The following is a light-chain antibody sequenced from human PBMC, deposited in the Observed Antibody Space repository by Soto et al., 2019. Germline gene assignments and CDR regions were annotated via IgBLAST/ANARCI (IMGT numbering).Light chain of an antibody. Sequence: EIVLTQSPGTLSLSPGERATLSCRASQSVSSSYLAWYQQKPGQAPRLLIYGASSRATGIPDRFSGSGAGTDFTLTISRLEPEDFAVYYCQQYNNWPPITLGQGTRLEIK. J-gene: IGKJ5*01. V-gene: IGKV3-20*01. CDR3: QQYNNWPPIT. CDR2: GAS. CDR1: QSVSSSY.